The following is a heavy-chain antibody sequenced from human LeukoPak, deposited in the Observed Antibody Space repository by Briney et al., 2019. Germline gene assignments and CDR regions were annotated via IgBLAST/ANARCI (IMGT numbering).Heavy chain of an antibody. CDR3: ARDAQRAYCSSTSCYVLDY. Sequence: SETLSLTCAVYGGSFSGYYWSWIRQPPGKGLEWIGEINHSGSTNYNPSLKSRVTISVDTSKNQFSLKLSSVTAADTAVYYCARDAQRAYCSSTSCYVLDYWGQGTLVTVSS. J-gene: IGHJ4*02. CDR1: GGSFSGYY. CDR2: INHSGST. V-gene: IGHV4-34*01. D-gene: IGHD2-2*01.